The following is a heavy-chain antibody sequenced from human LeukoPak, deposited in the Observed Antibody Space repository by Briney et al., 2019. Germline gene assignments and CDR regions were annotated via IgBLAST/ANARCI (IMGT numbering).Heavy chain of an antibody. D-gene: IGHD6-19*01. J-gene: IGHJ4*02. CDR1: GGSFSGYY. CDR3: ARGLIAVAGTLVFDY. Sequence: PSETLSLTCAVYGGSFSGYYWSWIRQPPGKGLEWIGEINHSGSTNQNPSLKSRVTISVDTSKNQFSLKLSSVTAADTAVYYCARGLIAVAGTLVFDYWGQETLVTVSS. V-gene: IGHV4-34*01. CDR2: INHSGST.